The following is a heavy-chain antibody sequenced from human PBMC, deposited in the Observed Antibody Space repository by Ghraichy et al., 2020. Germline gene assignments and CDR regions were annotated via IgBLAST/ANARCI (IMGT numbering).Heavy chain of an antibody. CDR2: INHSGST. Sequence: SETLSLTCAVYGGSFSDYYWSWIRQPPGKGLDWIGEINHSGSTNYNPSLKSRVTISVDTSKNQFSLKLSSVTAADTAVYYCASENGWTTVTTFTGWRQAVLVAVSS. CDR1: GGSFSDYY. CDR3: ASENGWTTVTTFTG. D-gene: IGHD4-17*01. J-gene: IGHJ4*02. V-gene: IGHV4-34*01.